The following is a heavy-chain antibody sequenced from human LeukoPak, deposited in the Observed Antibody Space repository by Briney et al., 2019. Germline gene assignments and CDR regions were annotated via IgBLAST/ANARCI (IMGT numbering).Heavy chain of an antibody. CDR1: GFTFSDYY. Sequence: GRSLRLSCAVSGFTFSDYYMSWIRQAPGKGLEWLSYISGSGSSTYYADSVRGRFTISRDNSQNSLYLQMNSLRTEDTAVYYCAKRRDYFDHWGQGALVAVSS. V-gene: IGHV3-11*01. CDR2: ISGSGSST. CDR3: AKRRDYFDH. J-gene: IGHJ4*02.